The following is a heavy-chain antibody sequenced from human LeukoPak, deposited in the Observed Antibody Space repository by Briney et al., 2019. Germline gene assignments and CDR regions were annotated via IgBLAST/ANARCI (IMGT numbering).Heavy chain of an antibody. CDR2: IIPIFGTA. Sequence: ASVTVSFKASGGTFSSYAISWVRQAPGQGLEWMGGIIPIFGTANYAQKFQGRVTITADESTSTAYMELSSLRSEDTAVYYCARGRVAPWFDPWGQGTLVTVSS. V-gene: IGHV1-69*13. D-gene: IGHD2-15*01. CDR3: ARGRVAPWFDP. J-gene: IGHJ5*02. CDR1: GGTFSSYA.